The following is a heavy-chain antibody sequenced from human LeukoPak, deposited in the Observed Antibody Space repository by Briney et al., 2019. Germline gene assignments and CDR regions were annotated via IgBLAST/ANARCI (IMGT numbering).Heavy chain of an antibody. Sequence: GASVKVSCKASGYTFTSYGISWVRQAPGQGLEWMGWISAYNGNTDYAQKLQGRVTMTTDTSTSTAYMELRSLRSDDTAVYYCARDKDLGYCSSTSCPIDYWGQGTLVTVSS. D-gene: IGHD2-2*01. V-gene: IGHV1-18*01. CDR3: ARDKDLGYCSSTSCPIDY. CDR1: GYTFTSYG. J-gene: IGHJ4*02. CDR2: ISAYNGNT.